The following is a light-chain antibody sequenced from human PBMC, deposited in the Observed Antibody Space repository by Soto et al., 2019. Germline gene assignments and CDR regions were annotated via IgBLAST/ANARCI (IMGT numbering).Light chain of an antibody. CDR3: QQYGRSPFT. V-gene: IGKV3-11*01. J-gene: IGKJ3*01. CDR2: EAS. CDR1: QSVSSY. Sequence: EIVLTQSPATLSLSPGERATLSCRASQSVSSYLAWYQQKPGQAPRLLMYEASNRATGIPARFSGGGSGTDFTLTISSLEPEDFAVYYCQQYGRSPFTFGPGTKVDIK.